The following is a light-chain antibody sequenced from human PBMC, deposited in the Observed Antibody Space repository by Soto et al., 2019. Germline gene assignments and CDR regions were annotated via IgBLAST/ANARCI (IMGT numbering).Light chain of an antibody. Sequence: QSALTQPASVSGSPGQSITISCTGTNSDVGAYDYVSWYQQHPGKAPKLMIYEVSNRPSGVSNRFSGSKSDNTASLTISGLQAEDEADYYCTSYTSSSTVVFGGGTKLTVL. CDR1: NSDVGAYDY. V-gene: IGLV2-14*01. J-gene: IGLJ2*01. CDR2: EVS. CDR3: TSYTSSSTVV.